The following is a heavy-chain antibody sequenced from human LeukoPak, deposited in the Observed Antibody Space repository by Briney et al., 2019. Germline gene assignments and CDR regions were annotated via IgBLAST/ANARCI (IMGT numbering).Heavy chain of an antibody. J-gene: IGHJ4*02. D-gene: IGHD3-3*01. CDR1: GGSISSGDKY. Sequence: SETLSLTCNVSGGSISSGDKYWSWIRQPPGKGLEWIGYIYYSGSTYYNPSLKSRLTISVDMSENQSSLHLTSVTAADTAVYFCARVTRWAGLDFWGQGTLVTVSS. CDR3: ARVTRWAGLDF. CDR2: IYYSGST. V-gene: IGHV4-30-4*01.